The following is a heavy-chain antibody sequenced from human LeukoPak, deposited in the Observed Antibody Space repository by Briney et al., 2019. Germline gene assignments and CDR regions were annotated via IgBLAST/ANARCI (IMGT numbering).Heavy chain of an antibody. V-gene: IGHV3-20*04. CDR3: ASEYPGGAFDI. Sequence: GGSLTLSCSASGCTFDEYGMSWVRHAPGKRLEWVSGINWNGGSTGYADSVKGRFTISRDNAKNSLYLQMNSLRAEDTALYYCASEYPGGAFDIWGQGTMVTVSS. D-gene: IGHD1-14*01. CDR1: GCTFDEYG. CDR2: INWNGGST. J-gene: IGHJ3*02.